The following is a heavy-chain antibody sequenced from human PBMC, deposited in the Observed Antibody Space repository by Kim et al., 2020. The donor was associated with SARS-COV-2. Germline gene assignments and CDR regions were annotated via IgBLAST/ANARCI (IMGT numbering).Heavy chain of an antibody. D-gene: IGHD6-19*01. CDR2: IYSGGSGT. J-gene: IGHJ4*02. Sequence: GGSLRLSCAASGFTFSTYAMSWVRQAPGMGLERVSTIYSGGSGTFYADSVKGRFTISRDDSKSTLYLQINSLRAEDTAVYYCATTTSGWIFDYWGQGTMV. CDR3: ATTTSGWIFDY. CDR1: GFTFSTYA. V-gene: IGHV3-23*03.